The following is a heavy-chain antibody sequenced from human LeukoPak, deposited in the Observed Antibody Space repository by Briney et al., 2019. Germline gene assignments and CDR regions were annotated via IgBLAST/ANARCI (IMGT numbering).Heavy chain of an antibody. CDR3: ASGSSGYDP. CDR2: IYSSGTT. V-gene: IGHV4-4*07. D-gene: IGHD5-12*01. Sequence: SETLSLTCTVSGGSISNYYWSWIRQPAGKGLEWIGRIYSSGTTIYHPSLKSRVTMSVDTSKNQFSLKLSSVTAADTAVYFCASGSSGYDPWGQGTLVTVYS. J-gene: IGHJ5*02. CDR1: GGSISNYY.